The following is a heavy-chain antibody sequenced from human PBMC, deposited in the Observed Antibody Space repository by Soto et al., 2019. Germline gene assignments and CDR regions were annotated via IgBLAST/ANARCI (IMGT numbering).Heavy chain of an antibody. J-gene: IGHJ4*02. Sequence: GSLRLSCAASGFTISTFAMTWVRQAAGKGLESVCGMTGSGATIHYADSVKGRFTISKDNSRNVLYLQMDYLRDEDTAVYYCAKDAVYNDGLWLMDSWGQGTLVTVSS. CDR2: MTGSGATI. CDR3: AKDAVYNDGLWLMDS. CDR1: GFTISTFA. D-gene: IGHD2-21*01. V-gene: IGHV3-23*01.